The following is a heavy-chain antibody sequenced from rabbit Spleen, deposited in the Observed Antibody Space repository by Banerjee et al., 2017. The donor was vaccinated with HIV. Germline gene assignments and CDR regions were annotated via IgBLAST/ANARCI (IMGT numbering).Heavy chain of an antibody. CDR1: GLDFSSSYW. Sequence: QEQLAESGGDLVKPGASLTLTCKASGLDFSSSYWMCWVRQAPGKGLEWIACIDVRKSYNSYYATWAKGRFTISKTSSTTVTLQMTSLTAADTATYFCARGSATMTLVIIGYYLSLWGPGTLVTVS. CDR3: ARGSATMTLVIIGYYLSL. D-gene: IGHD2-1*01. J-gene: IGHJ4*01. V-gene: IGHV1S45*01. CDR2: IDVRKSYNS.